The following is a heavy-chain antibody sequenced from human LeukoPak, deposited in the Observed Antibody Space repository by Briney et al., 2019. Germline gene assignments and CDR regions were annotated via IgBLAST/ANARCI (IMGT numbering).Heavy chain of an antibody. D-gene: IGHD2-2*01. CDR3: ARGRYCSSTGCSHFDY. J-gene: IGHJ4*02. CDR2: IYPGDSDT. CDR1: GYSFTNYW. V-gene: IGHV5-51*01. Sequence: GESLKISCKGSGYSFTNYWIAWVRQMPGKGLEWTGIIYPGDSDTRYSPSFQGQVTISADRSISTAYLQWSSLKAPDTAMYYCARGRYCSSTGCSHFDYWGQGTLVTVSS.